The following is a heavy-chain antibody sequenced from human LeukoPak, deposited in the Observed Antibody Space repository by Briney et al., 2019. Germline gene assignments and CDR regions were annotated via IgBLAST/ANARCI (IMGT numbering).Heavy chain of an antibody. CDR2: LSASGGTT. D-gene: IGHD2-2*01. CDR1: GFTFSSYA. J-gene: IGHJ5*02. V-gene: IGHV3-23*01. Sequence: GGSLRLSCAASGFTFSSYAMSWVRQAPGKGLVWVSALSASGGTTYYADSVKGRFTISRDNSKNTLYLQMSSLRAEDTAVYYCAKEPREYCSSTSCPNWIDPWGQGTLVTVSS. CDR3: AKEPREYCSSTSCPNWIDP.